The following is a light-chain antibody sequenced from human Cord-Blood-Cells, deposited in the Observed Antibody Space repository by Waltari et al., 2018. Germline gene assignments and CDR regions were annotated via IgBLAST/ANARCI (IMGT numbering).Light chain of an antibody. V-gene: IGKV1-5*01. CDR3: QQYNSYSPWT. CDR1: QSISSW. J-gene: IGKJ1*01. CDR2: DAS. Sequence: DIQMTQSPSTLSASVGDRVTITCRASQSISSWLAWYQQTPGKAPKLLIYDASSLESGVPSRFSGSGSGTEFTLTISSLQPDDFATYYCQQYNSYSPWTVGQGTKVEIK.